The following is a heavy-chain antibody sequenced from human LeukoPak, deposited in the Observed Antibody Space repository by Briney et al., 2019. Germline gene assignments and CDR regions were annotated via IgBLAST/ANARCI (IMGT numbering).Heavy chain of an antibody. V-gene: IGHV4-34*01. CDR1: GESFSGYY. J-gene: IGHJ4*02. Sequence: SETLSLTCAVYGESFSGYYWSWIRQPPGKGLEWIGEVNHSGSTNYNPSLTSRVTISLDTSKKQFSLKLTSVTAADTAVYYCARGGVAAKYYFDFWGQGTLVTVSS. D-gene: IGHD3-10*01. CDR2: VNHSGST. CDR3: ARGGVAAKYYFDF.